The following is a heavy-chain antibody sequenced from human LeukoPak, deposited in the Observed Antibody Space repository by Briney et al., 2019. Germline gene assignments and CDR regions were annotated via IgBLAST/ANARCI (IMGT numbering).Heavy chain of an antibody. CDR1: GGSISSSSYY. CDR2: IYYSGST. V-gene: IGHV4-39*07. Sequence: SETLSLTCTVSGGSISSSSYYWGWIRQPPGKGLEWIGSIYYSGSTYYNPSLKSRVTISVDTSKNQFSLKLSSVTAADTAVYYCARDRSRWDIVVVVAANLFDYWGQGTLVTVSS. D-gene: IGHD2-15*01. CDR3: ARDRSRWDIVVVVAANLFDY. J-gene: IGHJ4*02.